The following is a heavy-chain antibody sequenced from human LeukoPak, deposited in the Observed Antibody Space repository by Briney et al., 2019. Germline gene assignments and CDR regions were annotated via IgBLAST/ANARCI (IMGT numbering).Heavy chain of an antibody. Sequence: ATVKVSCKASGGTFSGYAISWVRQAPGQGLEWMGGIIPIFGTANYAQKFQGRVTITADESTSTAYMELSSLRSEDTAVYYCARGVPYYDFWSARGQHAFDIWGQGTMVTVSS. CDR3: ARGVPYYDFWSARGQHAFDI. V-gene: IGHV1-69*13. D-gene: IGHD3-3*01. CDR1: GGTFSGYA. CDR2: IIPIFGTA. J-gene: IGHJ3*02.